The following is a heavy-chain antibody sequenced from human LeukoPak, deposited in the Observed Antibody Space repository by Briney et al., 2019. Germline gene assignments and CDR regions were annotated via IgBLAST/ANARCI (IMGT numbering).Heavy chain of an antibody. CDR1: GGSISSSRYY. J-gene: IGHJ4*02. CDR2: IYYSGST. V-gene: IGHV4-39*01. Sequence: PSETLSLTCTVSGGSISSSRYYWRRVRQPPGKGLEWIGSIYYSGSTYYNPSLKSRVTISVDTSKNQFSLKLSSVTAADTAVYYCARELFGITPSDYWGQGTLVTVSS. CDR3: ARELFGITPSDY. D-gene: IGHD3-10*01.